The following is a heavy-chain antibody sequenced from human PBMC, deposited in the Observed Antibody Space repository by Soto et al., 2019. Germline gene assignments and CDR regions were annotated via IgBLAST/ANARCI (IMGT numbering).Heavy chain of an antibody. CDR2: MSYSGYT. D-gene: IGHD3-10*01. J-gene: IGHJ6*02. V-gene: IGHV4-59*08. CDR3: ATQGFGVLHGLVDV. CDR1: GGSISSISNHY. Sequence: QVQLQESGPGLVKPSETLSLTCTVSGGSISSISNHYCSWIRLPPGKGLEWIRYMSYSGYTSYNPPLKSRVIISVDTSKNQFSLNLTSVTAADTAVYYCATQGFGVLHGLVDVWGQGTTVTVSS.